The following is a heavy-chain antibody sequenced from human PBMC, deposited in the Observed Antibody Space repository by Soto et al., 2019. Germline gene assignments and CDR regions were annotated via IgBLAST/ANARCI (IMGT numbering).Heavy chain of an antibody. J-gene: IGHJ4*02. Sequence: EVQLVESGGDLVQPGGSLRLSCAASGFTFRTYWMSWVRQAPGKGLEWVANINRDGSEKYYVDSVKGRFTISRDNAKNSLYLQLNSLSPEDTAVYYCARKYYYDGSGYPHFDYWGQGTLVTVSS. CDR3: ARKYYYDGSGYPHFDY. CDR2: INRDGSEK. V-gene: IGHV3-7*03. CDR1: GFTFRTYW. D-gene: IGHD3-22*01.